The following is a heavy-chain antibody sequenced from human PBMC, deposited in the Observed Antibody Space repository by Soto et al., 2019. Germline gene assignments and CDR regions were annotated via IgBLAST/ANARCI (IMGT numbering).Heavy chain of an antibody. V-gene: IGHV3-23*01. Sequence: GGSLRLSCAASGFTFSSYAMSRVRQAPGKGLEWVSAISGSGGSTYYADSVKGRFTISRDNSKNTLYLQMNSLRAEDTAVYYCAKSYYDSSGYYHPYYYYGMDVWGQGTTVTVSS. D-gene: IGHD3-22*01. CDR1: GFTFSSYA. J-gene: IGHJ6*02. CDR3: AKSYYDSSGYYHPYYYYGMDV. CDR2: ISGSGGST.